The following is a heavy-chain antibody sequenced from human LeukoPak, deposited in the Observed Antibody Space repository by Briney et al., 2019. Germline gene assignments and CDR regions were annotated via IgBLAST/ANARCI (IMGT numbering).Heavy chain of an antibody. CDR2: IYHSGST. CDR1: GGSISSGGYS. CDR3: ARRVRYCSGGSCPYDAFDI. J-gene: IGHJ3*02. D-gene: IGHD2-15*01. V-gene: IGHV4-30-2*01. Sequence: SQTLSLTCAVSGGSISSGGYSWSWIRQPPGTGLEWIGYIYHSGSTYYNPSLKSRVTISVDRSKNQFSLKLSSVTAADTAVYYCARRVRYCSGGSCPYDAFDIWGQGTMVTVSS.